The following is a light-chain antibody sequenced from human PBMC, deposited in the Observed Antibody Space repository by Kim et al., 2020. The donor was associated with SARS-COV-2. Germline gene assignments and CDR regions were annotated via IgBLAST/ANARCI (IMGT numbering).Light chain of an antibody. CDR2: RAS. J-gene: IGKJ4*01. Sequence: SPGERATRSCRASQSVTANKLAWIQQKPGQAPRFLIYRASSRATGIPDRFSGSGSGTDFTLTISRLEPEDFAVYYCQQYFTAPLTVGGGTKVDIK. V-gene: IGKV3-20*01. CDR1: QSVTANK. CDR3: QQYFTAPLT.